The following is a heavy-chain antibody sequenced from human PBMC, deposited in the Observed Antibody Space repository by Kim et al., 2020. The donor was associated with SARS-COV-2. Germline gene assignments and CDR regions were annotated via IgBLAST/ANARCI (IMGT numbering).Heavy chain of an antibody. V-gene: IGHV4-59*01. CDR2: IYYSGST. CDR3: ARDRVLYSYGNYYYGMDV. CDR1: GGSISSYY. D-gene: IGHD5-18*01. Sequence: SETLSLTCTVSGGSISSYYWSWIRQPPGKGLEWIGYIYYSGSTNYNPSLKSRVTISVDTSKNQFSLKLSSVTAADTAVYYCARDRVLYSYGNYYYGMDVWGQGTTVTVSS. J-gene: IGHJ6*02.